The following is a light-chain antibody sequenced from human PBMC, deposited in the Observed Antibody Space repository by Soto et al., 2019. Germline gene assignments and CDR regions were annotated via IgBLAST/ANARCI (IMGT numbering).Light chain of an antibody. CDR3: TSWPTSTTMI. V-gene: IGLV2-14*03. J-gene: IGLJ2*01. CDR1: RSDIGAYNF. CDR2: DVN. Sequence: QSVLTQPASVSGSPGQSITISCTGTRSDIGAYNFVSWYQQHPGEVPKLILYDVNVRPSGVSNRFSASKSGTTASLTISGVQAEDEADYYCTSWPTSTTMIFGGGTKVTVL.